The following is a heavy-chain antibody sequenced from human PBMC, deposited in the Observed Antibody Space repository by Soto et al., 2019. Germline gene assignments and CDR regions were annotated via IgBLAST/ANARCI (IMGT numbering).Heavy chain of an antibody. V-gene: IGHV4-34*01. D-gene: IGHD4-17*01. CDR1: GGSFSGYY. Sequence: QVQLQLWGAGLLKSSETLSLTCAVYGGSFSGYYWSWIRQPPGKGLEWIGKINHSGTTNYNPSLESRVTISRDTSKNQVSLRLSSVNAADTAMYYCARDYGDYESYWGQGALVTVSS. CDR2: INHSGTT. J-gene: IGHJ4*02. CDR3: ARDYGDYESY.